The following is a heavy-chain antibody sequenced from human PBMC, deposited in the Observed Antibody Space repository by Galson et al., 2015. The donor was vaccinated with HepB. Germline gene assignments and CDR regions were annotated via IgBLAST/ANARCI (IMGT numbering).Heavy chain of an antibody. D-gene: IGHD4-11*01. CDR1: GGTFSSYA. CDR2: IIPIFGTA. Sequence: QSGAEVKKPGESLNISCKASGGTFSSYAISWVRQAPGQGLEWMGGIIPIFGTANYAQKFQGRVTITADESTSTAYMELSSLRSEDTAVYYCARGYSSHYYYYGMDVWGQGTTVTVSS. J-gene: IGHJ6*02. CDR3: ARGYSSHYYYYGMDV. V-gene: IGHV1-69*01.